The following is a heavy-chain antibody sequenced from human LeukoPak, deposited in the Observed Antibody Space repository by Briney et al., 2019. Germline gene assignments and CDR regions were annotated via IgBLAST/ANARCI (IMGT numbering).Heavy chain of an antibody. CDR1: GYTFTSYD. V-gene: IGHV1-8*01. D-gene: IGHD3-22*01. J-gene: IGHJ4*02. Sequence: ASVKVSCKASGYTFTSYDINWVRQADGQGQEWMGWRNPNSGNTGYAQKFQRRVTMTRNTSISTAYMELSSLRSEDTAVYYCARGTGGITMIVVVRYYYFDYWGQGPLVTVSS. CDR3: ARGTGGITMIVVVRYYYFDY. CDR2: RNPNSGNT.